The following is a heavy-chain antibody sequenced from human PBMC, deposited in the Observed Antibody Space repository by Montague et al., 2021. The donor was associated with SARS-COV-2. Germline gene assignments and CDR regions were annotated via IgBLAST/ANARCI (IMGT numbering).Heavy chain of an antibody. D-gene: IGHD6-6*01. CDR2: IYYSGST. CDR3: ARLSHKMPGAAPDI. V-gene: IGHV4-59*08. J-gene: IGHJ3*02. Sequence: SESLSLTCTVSGGSISSYYWSWIRQPPGKGLEWIGYIYYSGSTNYNPSLKSRVTISVDTSKNQFSLKLSSVTAADTAVYYCARLSHKMPGAAPDIWGQGTVVTVSS. CDR1: GGSISSYY.